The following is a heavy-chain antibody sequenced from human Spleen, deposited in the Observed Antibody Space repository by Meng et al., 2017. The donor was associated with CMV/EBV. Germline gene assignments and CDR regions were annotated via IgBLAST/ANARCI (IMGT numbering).Heavy chain of an antibody. Sequence: QHHHGGAGLFEPSATLSLTCAVYGGSFSGYYWSWIRQPPGKRLEWIGEINHSGSTNYNPSLKSRVTISVDTSKNQFSLKLSSVTAADTAVYYCARGGGYDNYFDYWGQGTLVTVSS. CDR3: ARGGGYDNYFDY. J-gene: IGHJ4*02. CDR2: INHSGST. V-gene: IGHV4-34*01. CDR1: GGSFSGYY. D-gene: IGHD5-12*01.